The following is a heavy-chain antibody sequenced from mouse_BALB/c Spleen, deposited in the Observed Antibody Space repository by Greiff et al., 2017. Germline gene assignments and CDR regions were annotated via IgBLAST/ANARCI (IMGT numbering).Heavy chain of an antibody. CDR3: ARGVRRNAMDY. V-gene: IGHV5-4*02. Sequence: EVHLVESGGGLVKPGGSLKLSCAASGFTFSDYYMYWVRQTPEKRLEWVATISDGGSYTYYPDSVKGRFTISRDNAKNNLYLQMSSLKSEDTAMYYCARGVRRNAMDYWGQGTSVTVSS. CDR2: ISDGGSYT. CDR1: GFTFSDYY. D-gene: IGHD2-14*01. J-gene: IGHJ4*01.